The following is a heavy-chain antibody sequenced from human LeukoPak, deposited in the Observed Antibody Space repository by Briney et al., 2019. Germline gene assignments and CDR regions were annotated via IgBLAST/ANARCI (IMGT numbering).Heavy chain of an antibody. D-gene: IGHD5-18*01. Sequence: GGSLRLSCAASGFTFSSYAMSWVRQAPGKGLEWVSAISGSGGSTYYADSVKGRFTISRDNAKNTLYLQMNSLRAEDTAVYYCATGRGYSYGYFNYWGQGTLVTVSS. V-gene: IGHV3-23*01. CDR2: ISGSGGST. CDR1: GFTFSSYA. CDR3: ATGRGYSYGYFNY. J-gene: IGHJ4*02.